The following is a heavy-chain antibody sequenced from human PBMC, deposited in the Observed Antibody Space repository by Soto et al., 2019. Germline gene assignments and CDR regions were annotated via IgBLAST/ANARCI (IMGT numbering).Heavy chain of an antibody. CDR3: ARLHGYCISTSCYGYYAMDV. J-gene: IGHJ6*02. D-gene: IGHD2-2*01. CDR1: CGSINNSSYS. CDR2: FYYSGST. V-gene: IGHV4-39*01. Sequence: SENLSLTCSVSCGSINNSSYSWGWIRQPPGKGLEWIGTFYYSGSTYYNPSLKSRVTISVDTSKNQFSLKLSSVTAADAAVYYCARLHGYCISTSCYGYYAMDVWGQGTTVT.